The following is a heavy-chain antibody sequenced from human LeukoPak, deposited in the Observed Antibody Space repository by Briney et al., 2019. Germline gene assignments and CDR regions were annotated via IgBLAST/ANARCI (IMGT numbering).Heavy chain of an antibody. V-gene: IGHV1-69*06. CDR1: GGTFSSYA. CDR2: IIPIFGTA. J-gene: IGHJ4*02. Sequence: GASVKVSCKASGGTFSSYAISWARQAPGQGLEWMGGIIPIFGTANYAQKFQGRVTITADKSTSTAYMELSSLRSEDTAVYCCARDWNDVFDYWGQGTLVTVSS. CDR3: ARDWNDVFDY. D-gene: IGHD1-1*01.